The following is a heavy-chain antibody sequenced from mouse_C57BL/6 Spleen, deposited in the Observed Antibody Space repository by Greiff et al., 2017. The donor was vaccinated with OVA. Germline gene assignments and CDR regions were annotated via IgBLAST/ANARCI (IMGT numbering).Heavy chain of an antibody. CDR2: ISSGGSYN. D-gene: IGHD4-1*02. J-gene: IGHJ4*01. CDR1: GFTFSSYG. V-gene: IGHV5-6*01. Sequence: EVHLVESGGDLVKPGGSLKLSCAASGFTFSSYGMSWVRQTPDKRLEWVATISSGGSYNYYPDSVKGRFTTSRKDAKNTLCLQMSNLKSEDTAMYYCTRRQLGKAIDYWGQGTSVTVSS. CDR3: TRRQLGKAIDY.